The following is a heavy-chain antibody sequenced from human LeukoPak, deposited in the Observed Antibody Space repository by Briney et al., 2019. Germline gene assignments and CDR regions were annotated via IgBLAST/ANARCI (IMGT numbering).Heavy chain of an antibody. D-gene: IGHD1-26*01. CDR3: AKNQVGGSYSVGFDY. CDR1: GFTFSSYA. V-gene: IGHV3-23*01. CDR2: ISGSGGST. J-gene: IGHJ4*02. Sequence: GGSPRLSCAASGFTFSSYAMSWVRQAPGKGLEWVSAISGSGGSTYYADSVKGRFTISRDNSKNTLYLQMNSLRAEDTAVYYCAKNQVGGSYSVGFDYWGQGTLVTVSS.